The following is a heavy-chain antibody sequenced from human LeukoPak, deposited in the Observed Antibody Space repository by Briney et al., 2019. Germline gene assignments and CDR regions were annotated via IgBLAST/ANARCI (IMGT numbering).Heavy chain of an antibody. CDR1: GYTFTSYA. CDR3: APSQQWLDPYYFDY. D-gene: IGHD6-19*01. CDR2: INTNTGNP. V-gene: IGHV7-4-1*02. Sequence: ASVKVSCKASGYTFTSYAMNWVRQAPGQGLEWMGWINTNTGNPTYAQGFTGRFVFSLDTSVSTAYLQISSLKAEGTAVYCCAPSQQWLDPYYFDYWGQGTLVTVSS. J-gene: IGHJ4*02.